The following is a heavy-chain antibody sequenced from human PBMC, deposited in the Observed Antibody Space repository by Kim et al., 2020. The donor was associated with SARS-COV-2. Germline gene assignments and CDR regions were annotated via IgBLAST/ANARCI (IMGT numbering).Heavy chain of an antibody. Sequence: SETLSLTCAVYGGSFSGYYWSWIRQPPGKGLEWIGEINHSGSTNYNPSLKSRVTISVDTSKNQFSLKLSSVTAADTAVYYCARGPPLGYFDWLSYYMDVWGKGTTVTVSS. CDR1: GGSFSGYY. V-gene: IGHV4-34*01. CDR3: ARGPPLGYFDWLSYYMDV. D-gene: IGHD3-9*01. CDR2: INHSGST. J-gene: IGHJ6*03.